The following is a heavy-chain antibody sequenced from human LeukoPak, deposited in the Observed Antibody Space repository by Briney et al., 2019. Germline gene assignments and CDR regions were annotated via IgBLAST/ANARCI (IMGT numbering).Heavy chain of an antibody. CDR2: IRYSGRT. CDR1: GGSISSNTYY. D-gene: IGHD6-25*01. J-gene: IGHJ4*02. Sequence: SETLSLTCTVSGGSISSNTYYWSWIRQPPGKGLEWIGSIRYSGRTYYKPSLKSRVTLSVDTSKNQLLLNLRSVTAADTAMYYCAREFNGSPDYLGQGTLVTVSA. V-gene: IGHV4-39*02. CDR3: AREFNGSPDY.